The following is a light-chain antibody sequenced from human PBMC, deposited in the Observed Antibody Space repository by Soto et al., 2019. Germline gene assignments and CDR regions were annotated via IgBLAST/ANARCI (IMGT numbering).Light chain of an antibody. CDR2: DDS. CDR1: QSISSW. Sequence: DTQMTQSPSTLSASVGDRDTITCRASQSISSWLAWYQQKPGKAPKLMIYDDSTLESGVPSRFSGSGSGTEFPLTISSLQPVDFATYYCQQYNSYPHTFGQGTKLEIK. J-gene: IGKJ2*01. V-gene: IGKV1-5*01. CDR3: QQYNSYPHT.